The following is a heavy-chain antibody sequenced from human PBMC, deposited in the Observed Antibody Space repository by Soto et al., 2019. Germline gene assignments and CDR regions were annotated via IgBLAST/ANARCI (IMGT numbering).Heavy chain of an antibody. CDR2: IYNSGIT. CDR1: GGSISSGDYY. Sequence: SETLSLTCTVSGGSISSGDYYWSWIRQPPGKGLEWIGHIYNSGITYYNPSLKSRVVISIDTSTNQFSLRLNSLTAADRAVYFCARGVTVFGLVSRFWFDPWGQGTVVTVSS. V-gene: IGHV4-30-4*01. J-gene: IGHJ5*02. D-gene: IGHD3-3*01. CDR3: ARGVTVFGLVSRFWFDP.